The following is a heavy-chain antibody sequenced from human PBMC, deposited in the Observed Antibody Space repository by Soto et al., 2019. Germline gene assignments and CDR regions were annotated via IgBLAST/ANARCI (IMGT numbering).Heavy chain of an antibody. Sequence: ASVKVSCKASGYTFSGYYIHWLRQAPGQSLEWMGWINAGNGNTKYSQKFQGRVTITRDTSASTAYMELSSLRSEDTAVYYCARELQGLYYFDYWGLGTLVTVSS. J-gene: IGHJ4*02. V-gene: IGHV1-3*01. CDR2: INAGNGNT. CDR3: ARELQGLYYFDY. D-gene: IGHD4-4*01. CDR1: GYTFSGYY.